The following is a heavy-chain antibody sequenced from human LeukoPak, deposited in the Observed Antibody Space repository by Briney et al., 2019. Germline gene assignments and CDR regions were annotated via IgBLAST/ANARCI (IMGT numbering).Heavy chain of an antibody. CDR3: AKISVPRFLEWLPDSSDY. V-gene: IGHV3-23*01. CDR2: ISGSGGST. D-gene: IGHD3-3*01. Sequence: GRSLRLSCAASGFTFSSYAMSWVRQAPGKGLEWVSAISGSGGSTYYADSVKGRFTISRDNSKNTLYLQMNSLRAEDTAVYYCAKISVPRFLEWLPDSSDYWGQGTLVTVSS. J-gene: IGHJ4*02. CDR1: GFTFSSYA.